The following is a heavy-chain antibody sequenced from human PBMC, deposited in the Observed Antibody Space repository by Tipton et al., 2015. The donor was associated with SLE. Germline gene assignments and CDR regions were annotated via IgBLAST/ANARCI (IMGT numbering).Heavy chain of an antibody. D-gene: IGHD3-10*01. CDR3: ARQPLGAPFDY. CDR2: IYYSGST. J-gene: IGHJ4*02. CDR1: GGSISSYY. Sequence: TLSLTCTVSGGSISSYYWSWIRQPPGKGLEWIGYIYYSGSTNYNPSLKSRVTISVDTSKNQFSLKLSSVTAADTAVYYCARQPLGAPFDYWGQGTLVTVSS. V-gene: IGHV4-59*01.